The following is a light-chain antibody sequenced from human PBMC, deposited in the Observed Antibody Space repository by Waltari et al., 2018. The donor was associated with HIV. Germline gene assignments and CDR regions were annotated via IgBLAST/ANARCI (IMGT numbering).Light chain of an antibody. V-gene: IGLV2-8*01. CDR1: SGDVGGSKY. Sequence: QSALTQPPSASGSPGQSVTISCTGTSGDVGGSKYVSWYQQFPGKAPKVLISEVSKRPSGVPARFSGSKSGNTASLTVSGLQAEDEADYYCRSYAGNNNWVFGGGTKLTVL. J-gene: IGLJ3*02. CDR2: EVS. CDR3: RSYAGNNNWV.